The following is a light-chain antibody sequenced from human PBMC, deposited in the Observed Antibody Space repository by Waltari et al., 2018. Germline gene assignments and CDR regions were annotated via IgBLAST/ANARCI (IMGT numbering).Light chain of an antibody. CDR2: RND. CDR3: AAWDDSLGSHVV. CDR1: SSNIGSNY. V-gene: IGLV1-47*01. J-gene: IGLJ2*01. Sequence: QSGLTQSPSTSGTPGQRVTISCSGSSSNIGSNYVYWYQQVPGTAPKLLIARNDQRPSGVPDRVSGSKSGTSASLASSGLRSEDEADYYCAAWDDSLGSHVVFGGGTKLTVL.